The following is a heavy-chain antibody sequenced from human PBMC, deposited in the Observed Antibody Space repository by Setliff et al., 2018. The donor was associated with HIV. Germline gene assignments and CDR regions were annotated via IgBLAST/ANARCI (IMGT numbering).Heavy chain of an antibody. CDR3: ARGGTYSSGFNWFDP. Sequence: SETLSLTCAVYGGSFSGYYWTWIRQPPGKGLEWIGSIYHSGSTYYNPSLKSRVTVSVDTSKNQFSLRLTSVTAADTAVYYCARGGTYSSGFNWFDPWGQGTLVTVSS. J-gene: IGHJ5*02. CDR2: IYHSGST. V-gene: IGHV4-34*01. CDR1: GGSFSGYY. D-gene: IGHD6-19*01.